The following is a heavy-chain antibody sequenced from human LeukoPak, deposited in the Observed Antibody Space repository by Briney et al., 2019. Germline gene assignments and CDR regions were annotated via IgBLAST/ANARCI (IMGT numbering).Heavy chain of an antibody. CDR2: ISSAGTT. D-gene: IGHD6-13*01. V-gene: IGHV3-66*01. CDR3: ARDLEAANTYYFDY. J-gene: IGHJ4*02. Sequence: GGSLRLSCATSGFTVSNKYMTWVRQAPGKGLEWVSIISSAGTTYYADSVKGRFTISRDNSKNTVYLQVNSLRDEDTAVYYCARDLEAANTYYFDYWGQGTMVTVSS. CDR1: GFTVSNKY.